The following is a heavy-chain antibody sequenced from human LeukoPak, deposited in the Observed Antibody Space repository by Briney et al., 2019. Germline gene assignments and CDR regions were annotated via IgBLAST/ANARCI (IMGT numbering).Heavy chain of an antibody. V-gene: IGHV3-23*01. J-gene: IGHJ4*02. Sequence: GGSLRLPCAASGFTFSSYAMSWVRQAPGKGLEWVSAISGSGGSTYYADSVKGRFTISRDNSKNTLYLQMNSLRAEDTAVYYCAKEIGYYYGSGSYYPRQPFDYWGQGTLVTVSS. CDR2: ISGSGGST. D-gene: IGHD3-10*01. CDR1: GFTFSSYA. CDR3: AKEIGYYYGSGSYYPRQPFDY.